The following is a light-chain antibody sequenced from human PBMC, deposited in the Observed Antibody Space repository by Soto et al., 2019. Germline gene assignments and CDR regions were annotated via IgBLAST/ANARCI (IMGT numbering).Light chain of an antibody. V-gene: IGKV3-11*01. CDR1: QSVRSF. CDR2: DAS. Sequence: EIVLTQSPATLSLSPGERATLSCRASQSVRSFLAWYQQKPGQAPRLLIYDASNRATGVPGRFSCSGSGTDFTLTISSLEPEDFAVYYCQQRSSWPPALSFGGGTKVE. J-gene: IGKJ4*01. CDR3: QQRSSWPPALS.